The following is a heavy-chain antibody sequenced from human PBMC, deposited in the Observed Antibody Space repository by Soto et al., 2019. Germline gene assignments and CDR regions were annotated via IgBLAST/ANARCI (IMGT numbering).Heavy chain of an antibody. CDR1: GYPFSSLG. V-gene: IGHV1-18*01. D-gene: IGHD3-22*01. CDR3: ARDPPSGSTAYYGSSGYSSY. J-gene: IGHJ4*02. CDR2: ISAYNGNT. Sequence: APVKVPCKAYGYPFSSLGISWVRQAPGQGPEWMGWISAYNGNTNYAQKLQGRVTMTTDTSTSTAYMELRSLRSDDTAVYYCARDPPSGSTAYYGSSGYSSYWGQGTLVTVSS.